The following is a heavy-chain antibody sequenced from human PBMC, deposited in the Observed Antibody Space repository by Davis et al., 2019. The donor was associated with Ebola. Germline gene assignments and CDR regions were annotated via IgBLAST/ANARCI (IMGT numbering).Heavy chain of an antibody. J-gene: IGHJ4*02. CDR1: GFVFSDFS. D-gene: IGHD3-16*01. CDR2: ITKGSDAI. CDR3: ARDRFFAFDV. Sequence: PGGSLRLSCAASGFVFSDFSMNWVRQAPGKGLEWITYITKGSDAIHYADSVKGRFTVSRDNAKNSVFLQMSSLRDEDPAVYYCARDRFFAFDVWSQGVHVSVSS. V-gene: IGHV3-48*02.